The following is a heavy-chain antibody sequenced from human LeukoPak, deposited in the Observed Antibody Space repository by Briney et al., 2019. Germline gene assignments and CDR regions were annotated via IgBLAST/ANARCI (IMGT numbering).Heavy chain of an antibody. J-gene: IGHJ3*02. CDR1: GGTLSSYY. V-gene: IGHV4-59*08. CDR2: INYSGSA. D-gene: IGHD4-17*01. CDR3: ARHNYDDYVFDI. Sequence: PSETLSLTCTVSGGTLSSYYFSWIRQSPGKGLEWIAYINYSGSASYNPSLKSRVTMSVDTSKQFSLSLSSVTAADTAVYYCARHNYDDYVFDIWGQGTKVTVSS.